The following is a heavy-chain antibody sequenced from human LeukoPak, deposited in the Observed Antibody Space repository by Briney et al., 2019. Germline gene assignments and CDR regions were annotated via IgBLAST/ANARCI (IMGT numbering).Heavy chain of an antibody. CDR1: GFTFSSSA. J-gene: IGHJ5*02. Sequence: GGSLRLSCAASGFTFSSSAMSWVRQAPGKGLEWVSAISNNGGYTYYADSVQGRFTISRDNSKSTLCLQMNSLRAEDTAVYYCARDLADIVVVVAATHPGFDPWGQGTLVTVSS. CDR2: ISNNGGYT. V-gene: IGHV3-23*01. D-gene: IGHD2-15*01. CDR3: ARDLADIVVVVAATHPGFDP.